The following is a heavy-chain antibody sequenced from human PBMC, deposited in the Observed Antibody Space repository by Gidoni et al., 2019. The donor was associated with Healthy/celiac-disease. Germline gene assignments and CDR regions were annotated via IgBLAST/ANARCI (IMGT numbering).Heavy chain of an antibody. CDR2: ISDDGSNK. D-gene: IGHD2-15*01. CDR1: GFPFSSYA. CDR3: ARDSVVAATYYYYYYMDV. Sequence: QVQLVESGGGVVQPGMSLRLSCAASGFPFSSYAMHWVRQAPGKGLEWVAVISDDGSNKYYADSVKGRFTISRDNSKNTLYLQMNSLRAEDTAVYYCARDSVVAATYYYYYYMDVWGKGTTVTVSS. V-gene: IGHV3-30-3*01. J-gene: IGHJ6*03.